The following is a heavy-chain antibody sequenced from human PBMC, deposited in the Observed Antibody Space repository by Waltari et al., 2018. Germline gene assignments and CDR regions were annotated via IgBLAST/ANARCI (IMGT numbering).Heavy chain of an antibody. D-gene: IGHD1-26*01. V-gene: IGHV4-39*07. CDR1: DDSVSSGPYF. Sequence: QLQLQESGPRLVKPAETLSLTCTVSDDSVSSGPYFWAWIRQPPGQGLEWLGSMFYSGTTYHNSSLKSRVTISVDTSKNQVSLQLKSVTAADTAVYFCARDRSGTINSFDPWGRGTLVTVSS. CDR3: ARDRSGTINSFDP. CDR2: MFYSGTT. J-gene: IGHJ5*02.